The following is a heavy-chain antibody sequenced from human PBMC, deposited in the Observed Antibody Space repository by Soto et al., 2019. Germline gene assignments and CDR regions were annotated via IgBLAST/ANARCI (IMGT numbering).Heavy chain of an antibody. V-gene: IGHV4-4*07. J-gene: IGHJ5*02. CDR2: LHSTGAT. D-gene: IGHD6-13*01. Sequence: PSETLSLTCTVSGGSINNYWWSWIRQAADKRLEWIGRLHSTGATNYNPSLRSRVTMSVDKSKNQFSLKLASVTAADTAVYYCVRDVPAAGTDWFDPWGQGTLVTVSS. CDR3: VRDVPAAGTDWFDP. CDR1: GGSINNYW.